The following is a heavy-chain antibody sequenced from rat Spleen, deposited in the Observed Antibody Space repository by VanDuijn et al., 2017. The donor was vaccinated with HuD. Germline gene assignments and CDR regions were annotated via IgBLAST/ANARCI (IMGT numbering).Heavy chain of an antibody. V-gene: IGHV5S23*01. J-gene: IGHJ1*01. CDR3: ARHAYYDGYYHWYFDL. CDR2: ISTGGGNT. CDR1: GFTFSDYD. Sequence: EVQLVESDGGLVQPGRSLKLSCATSGFTFSDYDMAWVRQAPTKGLEWVASISTGGGNTYYRDSVKGRFTTSRDNAKSTLYLQMDSLRSEDTATYYCARHAYYDGYYHWYFDLWGPGTMVTVSS. D-gene: IGHD1-12*03.